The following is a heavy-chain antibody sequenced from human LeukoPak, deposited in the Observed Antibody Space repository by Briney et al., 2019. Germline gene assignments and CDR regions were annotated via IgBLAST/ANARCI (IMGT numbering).Heavy chain of an antibody. CDR3: ARYQNYYYYGMDV. CDR2: IYYRGST. Sequence: SETLSLTCIVSGGSVSSGSYYWSWIRQPPGKRLEWIGYIYYRGSTNYNPSLKSRVTMSVDTSKNQFSLKLSSVTAADTAVYYCARYQNYYYYGMDVWGQGTTVTVSS. CDR1: GGSVSSGSYY. V-gene: IGHV4-61*01. D-gene: IGHD2-2*01. J-gene: IGHJ6*02.